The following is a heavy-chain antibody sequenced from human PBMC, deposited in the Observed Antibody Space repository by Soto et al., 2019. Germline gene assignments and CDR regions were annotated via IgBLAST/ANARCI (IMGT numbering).Heavy chain of an antibody. D-gene: IGHD3-10*01. CDR1: GGSISSYY. CDR3: ARATMVRGVIIGLDS. CDR2: IYYSGST. Sequence: SETLSLTCTVSGGSISSYYWSWIRQPPGKGLEWIGYIYYSGSTNYNPSLKSRVTISVDTSKNQFSLKLSSVTAADTAVYYCARATMVRGVIIGLDSWGLGTLVTVSS. V-gene: IGHV4-59*01. J-gene: IGHJ4*02.